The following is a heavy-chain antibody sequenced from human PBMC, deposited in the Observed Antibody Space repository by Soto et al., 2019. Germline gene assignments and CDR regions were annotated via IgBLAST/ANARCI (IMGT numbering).Heavy chain of an antibody. CDR1: GGSISSYY. D-gene: IGHD3-22*01. Sequence: QVQLQESGPGLVKTSETLSLTCTVSGGSISSYYWSWIRQPAGKGLEWIGRIYTSGSTNYNPSLKSRVTMSVDTSKNQFSLKLSSVTAADTAVYYCARGVTTYYYDSSGYYGDWFDPWGQGTLVTVSS. J-gene: IGHJ5*02. CDR2: IYTSGST. V-gene: IGHV4-4*07. CDR3: ARGVTTYYYDSSGYYGDWFDP.